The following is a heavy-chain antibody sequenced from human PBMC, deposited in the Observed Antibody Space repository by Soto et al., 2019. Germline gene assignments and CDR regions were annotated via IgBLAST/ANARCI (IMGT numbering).Heavy chain of an antibody. J-gene: IGHJ4*02. D-gene: IGHD4-17*01. CDR3: ARDLAEDYGDYGVDY. Sequence: GGSLRLSCAASGFTFSSYGMHWVRQAPGKGLEWVAVIWYDGSNKYYADSVKGRFTISRDNSKNTLYLQMNSLRAEDTAVYYCARDLAEDYGDYGVDYWGQGTLVTVSS. CDR1: GFTFSSYG. CDR2: IWYDGSNK. V-gene: IGHV3-33*01.